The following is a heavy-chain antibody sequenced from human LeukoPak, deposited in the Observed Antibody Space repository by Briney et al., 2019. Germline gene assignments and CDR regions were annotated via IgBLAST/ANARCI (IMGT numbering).Heavy chain of an antibody. CDR1: GFTFSSYG. CDR2: IWYDGSNK. CDR3: ARAYYYDSSGCDY. D-gene: IGHD3-22*01. J-gene: IGHJ4*02. V-gene: IGHV3-33*01. Sequence: HSGGSLRLSCAASGFTFSSYGMHWVRQAPGKGLEWVAVIWYDGSNKYYADSVKDRFTISRDNSKNTLYLQMNSLRAEDTAVYYCARAYYYDSSGCDYWGQGTLVTVSS.